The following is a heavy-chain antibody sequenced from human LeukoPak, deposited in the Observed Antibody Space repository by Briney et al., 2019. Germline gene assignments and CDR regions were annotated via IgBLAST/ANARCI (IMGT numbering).Heavy chain of an antibody. Sequence: SETLSLTCTVSGGSISSYYWSWIRQPPGKGLEWIGYIYYSGSTNYNPSLKSRVTISVDRSKNQFSLKLSSVTAADTAVYYCARSLRGGDFWSGYWSEAFDIWGQGTMVTVSS. CDR3: ARSLRGGDFWSGYWSEAFDI. V-gene: IGHV4-59*12. D-gene: IGHD3-3*01. J-gene: IGHJ3*02. CDR2: IYYSGST. CDR1: GGSISSYY.